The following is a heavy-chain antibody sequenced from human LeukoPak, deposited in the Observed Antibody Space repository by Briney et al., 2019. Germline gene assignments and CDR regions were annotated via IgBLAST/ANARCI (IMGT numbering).Heavy chain of an antibody. V-gene: IGHV3-23*01. CDR1: GFTFSSYA. D-gene: IGHD4-17*01. CDR3: AKARRGSTVTTPVDY. Sequence: GGSLRLSCAASGFTFSSYAMSWVRQAPGKGLEWVSAISGSGGSTYYADSVKGRFTISRDNSKNTLYLQMNSLRAADTAVYYCAKARRGSTVTTPVDYWGQGTLVTVSS. CDR2: ISGSGGST. J-gene: IGHJ4*02.